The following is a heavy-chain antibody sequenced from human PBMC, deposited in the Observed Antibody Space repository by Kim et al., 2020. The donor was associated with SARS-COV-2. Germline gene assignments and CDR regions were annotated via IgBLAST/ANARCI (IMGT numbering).Heavy chain of an antibody. CDR3: AKGVSGAVAKWFDP. V-gene: IGHV3-30*18. D-gene: IGHD6-19*01. CDR1: GFTFSSYG. Sequence: GGSLRLSCAASGFTFSSYGMHWVRQAPGKGLEWVAVISYDGSNKYYADSVKGRFTISRDNSKNTLYLQMNSLRAEDTAVYYCAKGVSGAVAKWFDPWGQG. CDR2: ISYDGSNK. J-gene: IGHJ5*02.